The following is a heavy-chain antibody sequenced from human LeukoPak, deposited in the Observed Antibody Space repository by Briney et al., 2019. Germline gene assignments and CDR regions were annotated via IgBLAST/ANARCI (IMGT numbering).Heavy chain of an antibody. CDR2: INHSGST. V-gene: IGHV4-34*01. CDR1: GGSFSGYY. J-gene: IGHJ6*02. CDR3: ARGSIVVVVAAIYYYYYGMGV. Sequence: SETLSLTCAVYGGSFSGYYWSWIRQPPGKGLEWIGEINHSGSTNYNPSLKSRVTISVDTSKNQFSLKLSSVTAADTAVYYCARGSIVVVVAAIYYYYYGMGVWGQGTTVTVSS. D-gene: IGHD2-15*01.